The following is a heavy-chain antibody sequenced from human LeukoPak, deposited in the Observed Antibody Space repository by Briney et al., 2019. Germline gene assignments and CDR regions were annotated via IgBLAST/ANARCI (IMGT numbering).Heavy chain of an antibody. J-gene: IGHJ4*02. D-gene: IGHD3-22*01. CDR1: GFTFSSYA. V-gene: IGHV3-23*01. Sequence: GGSLRLSCAASGFTFSSYAVSWVRQAPGKGLEWVSAISGSGGSTYYADSVKGRFTISRDNSKNTLYLQMNSLRAEDTAVYYCAKQEMYYYDSSGYVIYDYWGQGTLVTVSS. CDR2: ISGSGGST. CDR3: AKQEMYYYDSSGYVIYDY.